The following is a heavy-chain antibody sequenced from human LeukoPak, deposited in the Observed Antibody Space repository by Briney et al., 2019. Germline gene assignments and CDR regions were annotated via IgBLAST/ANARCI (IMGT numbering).Heavy chain of an antibody. CDR3: ARQYSSSSGWFDP. V-gene: IGHV4-39*01. J-gene: IGHJ5*02. Sequence: PSETLSLTCTVSGGSISSSGCYWGWVRQPPGGGLEYIGTVSYSGSTYYNPSLESRVTISVDTSKNQFSLKLSSVTAADTAVYYCARQYSSSSGWFDPWGQGTLVTVSS. CDR1: GGSISSSGCY. D-gene: IGHD6-6*01. CDR2: VSYSGST.